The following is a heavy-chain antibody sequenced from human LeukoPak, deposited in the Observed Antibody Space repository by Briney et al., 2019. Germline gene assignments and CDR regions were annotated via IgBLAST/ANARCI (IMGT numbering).Heavy chain of an antibody. Sequence: PGGSLRLSCAASGFTFNTYAMSWVRQAPGKGLEWVSAISGSGGSTYYADSVKGRFTVSRDNSKNTLYLQMNSLRAEDTAVYYCAKARGTVVPPFDYWGQGTLATVSS. CDR2: ISGSGGST. J-gene: IGHJ4*02. V-gene: IGHV3-23*01. CDR3: AKARGTVVPPFDY. CDR1: GFTFNTYA. D-gene: IGHD3-22*01.